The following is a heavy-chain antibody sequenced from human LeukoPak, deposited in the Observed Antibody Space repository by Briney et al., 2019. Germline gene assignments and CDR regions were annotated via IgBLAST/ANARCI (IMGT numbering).Heavy chain of an antibody. D-gene: IGHD2-15*01. CDR2: ISLDGFNK. V-gene: IGHV3-30-3*01. J-gene: IGHJ6*02. CDR3: ATGTVAAADYGMDV. CDR1: GFTFSSYA. Sequence: PGRSLRLSCAASGFTFSSYAMHWVRQAPGKGLEWVAVISLDGFNKYYADSVKGRFTISRDDSKNTLYLQMNSLRAEDTAVYYCATGTVAAADYGMDVWGQGTTVTVSS.